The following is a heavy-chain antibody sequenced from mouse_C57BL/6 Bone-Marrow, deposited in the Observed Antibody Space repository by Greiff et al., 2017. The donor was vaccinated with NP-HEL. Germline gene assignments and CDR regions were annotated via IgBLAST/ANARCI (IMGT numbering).Heavy chain of an antibody. CDR3: ARGGTGFAY. CDR2: INYDGSST. J-gene: IGHJ3*01. Sequence: EVNVVESEGGLVQPGSSMKLSCTASGFTFSDYYMAWVRQVPEKGLEWVANINYDGSSTYYLDSLKSRFIISRDNAKNILYLQMSSLKSEDTATYYCARGGTGFAYWGQGTLVTVSA. V-gene: IGHV5-16*01. CDR1: GFTFSDYY. D-gene: IGHD3-3*01.